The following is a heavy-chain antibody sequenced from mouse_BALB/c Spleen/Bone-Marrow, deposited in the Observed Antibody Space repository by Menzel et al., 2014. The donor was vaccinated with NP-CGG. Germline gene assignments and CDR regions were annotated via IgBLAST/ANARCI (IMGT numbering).Heavy chain of an antibody. Sequence: ELAKPGASVKLSCKASGYTFTSYWINWVKQRPGQGLEWIGRIAPGSGNIYYNEMFRVKATLTVDASSSTAYIQLSSLSSEVSAVYFCARSYYVSSPYAMDYWGQGTSVTVSS. CDR1: GYTFTSYW. CDR3: ARSYYVSSPYAMDY. CDR2: IAPGSGNI. D-gene: IGHD1-1*01. V-gene: IGHV1S41*01. J-gene: IGHJ4*01.